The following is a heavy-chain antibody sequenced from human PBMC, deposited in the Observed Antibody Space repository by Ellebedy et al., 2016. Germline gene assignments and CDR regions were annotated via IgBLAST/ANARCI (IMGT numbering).Heavy chain of an antibody. CDR1: GFTFSSHW. J-gene: IGHJ4*02. V-gene: IGHV3-7*01. Sequence: GESLKISXAASGFTFSSHWMSWVRQAPGKGLEWVANIKQDGSEKYYVDSVKGRFTISRDNAKNSLYLQMNSLRAEDTAVYYCAGYCRGGSCERWGQGTLVTVSS. CDR2: IKQDGSEK. D-gene: IGHD2-15*01. CDR3: AGYCRGGSCER.